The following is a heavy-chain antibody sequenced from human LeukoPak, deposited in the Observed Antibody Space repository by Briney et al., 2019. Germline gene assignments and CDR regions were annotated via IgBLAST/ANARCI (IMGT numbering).Heavy chain of an antibody. D-gene: IGHD1-1*01. CDR3: ARALSEFWNDY. CDR1: GGSISSYY. CDR2: IYYSGNT. V-gene: IGHV4-59*01. J-gene: IGHJ4*02. Sequence: SETLSLTCTVPGGSISSYYWSWIRQPPGEGLEWLGYIYYSGNTNYNPSLKSRVTISVDTSKNQFSLKLTSVTAADTAVYYCARALSEFWNDYWGQGTLVTVSS.